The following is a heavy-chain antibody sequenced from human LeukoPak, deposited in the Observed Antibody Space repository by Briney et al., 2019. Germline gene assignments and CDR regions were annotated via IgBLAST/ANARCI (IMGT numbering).Heavy chain of an antibody. J-gene: IGHJ4*02. CDR2: ISSSSSYI. Sequence: GGSLRLSCTASGFTFNSYTMNWVRQAPGKGLEWVSSISSSSSYIYYADSVKGRFTISRDNAKNTLYLQMNSLRAEDTAVYYCARAGLGFDYWGQGTLVTVSS. D-gene: IGHD3-16*01. V-gene: IGHV3-21*01. CDR3: ARAGLGFDY. CDR1: GFTFNSYT.